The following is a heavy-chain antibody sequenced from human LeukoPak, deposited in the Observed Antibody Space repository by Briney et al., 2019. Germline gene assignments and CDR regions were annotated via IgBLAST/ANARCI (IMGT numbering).Heavy chain of an antibody. CDR3: ARAPRGAAVAGSNWFDP. Sequence: QPGGSLRLSCAASGFTFSSYWMSWVRQAPGKGLEWVANIKQDGSEKYYVDSVKGRFTISRDNAKNSLYLQMNSLRAEDTAVYYCARAPRGAAVAGSNWFDPWGQRTLVTVSS. D-gene: IGHD6-19*01. V-gene: IGHV3-7*01. CDR1: GFTFSSYW. J-gene: IGHJ5*02. CDR2: IKQDGSEK.